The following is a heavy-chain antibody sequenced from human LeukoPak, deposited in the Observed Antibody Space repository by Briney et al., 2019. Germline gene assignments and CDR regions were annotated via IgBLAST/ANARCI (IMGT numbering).Heavy chain of an antibody. CDR2: ISSSGSTI. D-gene: IGHD6-13*01. CDR3: ARVLAAAGTKYFDP. J-gene: IGHJ5*02. CDR1: GFTFSSFA. Sequence: GGSLRLSCAASGFTFSSFAINWVRQAPGKGLEWVSYISSSGSTIYYADSVKGRFTISRDNAKNSLYLQMNSLRAEDTAVYYCARVLAAAGTKYFDPWGQGTLVTVSS. V-gene: IGHV3-48*03.